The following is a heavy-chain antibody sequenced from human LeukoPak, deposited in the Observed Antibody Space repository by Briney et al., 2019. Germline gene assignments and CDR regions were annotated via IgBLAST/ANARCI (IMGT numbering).Heavy chain of an antibody. V-gene: IGHV3-23*01. J-gene: IGHJ4*02. CDR2: ISGSGDRT. Sequence: GGSLRLSCAASGFTFSDYAISWVRQAPGKGLEWVSTISGSGDRTYYADSVKGRFTISRDNSKNTLFLQMNSLRAEDTALYYCAKDFFRDYGGNSVQFDYWGQGTLVSVSS. CDR3: AKDFFRDYGGNSVQFDY. CDR1: GFTFSDYA. D-gene: IGHD4-23*01.